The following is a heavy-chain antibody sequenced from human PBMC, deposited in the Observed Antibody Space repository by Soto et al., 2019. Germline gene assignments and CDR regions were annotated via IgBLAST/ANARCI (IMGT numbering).Heavy chain of an antibody. D-gene: IGHD6-19*01. Sequence: QVQLVESGGGVVQPGRSLRLSCAASGFTFSSYGMHWVRQAPGKGLEWVAVISYDGSNKYYADSVKGRFTISRDNSKNTLYLQMNSLRAEDTAVYYCAKVVGGWYPTYDYWGQGTRVTVSS. CDR3: AKVVGGWYPTYDY. CDR1: GFTFSSYG. CDR2: ISYDGSNK. V-gene: IGHV3-30*18. J-gene: IGHJ4*02.